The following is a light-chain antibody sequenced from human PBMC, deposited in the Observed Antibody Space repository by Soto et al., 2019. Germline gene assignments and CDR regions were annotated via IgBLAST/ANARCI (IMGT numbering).Light chain of an antibody. CDR2: GAS. Sequence: EIVMTQSPATLSGSPGERATRSCRASQSVSSNLAWYQQKPGQAPRLLIYGASTRATGIPARFSGSGSGTEFTLTISSLQSEDFAVYYCQQYKNWPPITFGQGTRLEIK. V-gene: IGKV3-15*01. CDR1: QSVSSN. CDR3: QQYKNWPPIT. J-gene: IGKJ5*01.